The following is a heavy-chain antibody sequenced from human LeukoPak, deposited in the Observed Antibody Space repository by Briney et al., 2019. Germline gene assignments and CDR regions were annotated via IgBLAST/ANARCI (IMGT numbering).Heavy chain of an antibody. D-gene: IGHD2-21*01. Sequence: SQTLSLTCTVSGNSINIYSWNWIRQSPEKGLEWIAYMYYSGTTNYNPSLENRAAISLDLSRHQFSLRLSSVTAADTAVYFCATTDKNRYYINVWGPGTTVIVSS. J-gene: IGHJ6*01. CDR2: MYYSGTT. CDR3: ATTDKNRYYINV. CDR1: GNSINIYS. V-gene: IGHV4-59*12.